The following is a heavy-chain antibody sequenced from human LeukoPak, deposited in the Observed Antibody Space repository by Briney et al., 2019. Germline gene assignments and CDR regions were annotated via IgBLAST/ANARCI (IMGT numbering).Heavy chain of an antibody. D-gene: IGHD5-24*01. CDR2: ISGSDGST. CDR3: AKWGDGYNSLDY. Sequence: GGSLRLSCAASGFTFSSYAMSWVRQAPGKGLEWVSAISGSDGSTYYADSVKGRFTISRDNSKNTLYLQMNSLRAEDTAVYYCAKWGDGYNSLDYWGQGTLVTVSS. J-gene: IGHJ4*02. CDR1: GFTFSSYA. V-gene: IGHV3-23*01.